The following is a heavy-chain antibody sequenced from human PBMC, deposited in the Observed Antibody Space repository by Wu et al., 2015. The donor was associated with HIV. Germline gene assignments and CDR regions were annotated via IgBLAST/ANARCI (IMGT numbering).Heavy chain of an antibody. Sequence: VQLEQSGGEVKKPGASVKVACKASGFIFTDYGINWVRQAPGQGLEWMGGIIPLFGTTEYAHIFQGRVTITTDESTSTAYMRLNSLTSADTAVYFCTRSTFAGGSDTWYSFDKWGQGTLVSVSS. CDR1: GFIFTDYG. D-gene: IGHD2-15*01. J-gene: IGHJ4*02. CDR3: TRSTFAGGSDTWYSFDK. V-gene: IGHV1-69*05. CDR2: IIPLFGTT.